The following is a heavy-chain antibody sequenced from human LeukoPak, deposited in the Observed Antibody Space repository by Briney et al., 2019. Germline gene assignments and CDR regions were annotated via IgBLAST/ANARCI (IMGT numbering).Heavy chain of an antibody. V-gene: IGHV3-23*01. CDR2: IRDSGSNT. J-gene: IGHJ3*01. CDR1: GFTFSNAW. Sequence: GGSLRLSCAASGFTFSNAWMSWVRQAPGKGLEWVSGIRDSGSNTYYADSVKGRFIISRDNSKKTLSLQMNSLRAEDTAVYYSAKDLSYDRYAFNVWGQGTMVTVSS. D-gene: IGHD3-10*02. CDR3: AKDLSYDRYAFNV.